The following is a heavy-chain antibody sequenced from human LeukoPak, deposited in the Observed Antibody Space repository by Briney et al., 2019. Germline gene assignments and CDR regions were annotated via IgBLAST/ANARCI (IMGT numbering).Heavy chain of an antibody. CDR1: GFTFSSYE. J-gene: IGHJ4*02. CDR2: ISSSGTTI. D-gene: IGHD1-26*01. V-gene: IGHV3-48*03. CDR3: ARSSGTYPFDY. Sequence: GGSLRLSCAASGFTFSSYEMNWVRQAPGKGLEWVSYISSSGTTIYYADSVKGRFTISRDNAKSSLFLQVNSLRAEDTAVYYCARSSGTYPFDYWGQGTLVTVSS.